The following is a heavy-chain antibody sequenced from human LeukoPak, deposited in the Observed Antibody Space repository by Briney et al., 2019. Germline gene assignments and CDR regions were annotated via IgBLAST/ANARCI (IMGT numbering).Heavy chain of an antibody. D-gene: IGHD6-19*01. Sequence: SETLSLTCAVSGDSITSHSWWRWVRQPPGKGLEWIGEVHHGGASNYDPSLESRVTISVDKSKNRFSLNLRSVTPADTATYYCASNVTVLGTRGFDFWGRGTLVTVS. CDR2: VHHGGAS. V-gene: IGHV4-4*02. CDR3: ASNVTVLGTRGFDF. J-gene: IGHJ4*02. CDR1: GDSITSHSW.